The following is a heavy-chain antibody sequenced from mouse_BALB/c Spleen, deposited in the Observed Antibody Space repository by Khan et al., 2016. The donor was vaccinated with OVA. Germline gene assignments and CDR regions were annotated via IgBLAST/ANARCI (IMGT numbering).Heavy chain of an antibody. CDR1: GYTFTTYG. J-gene: IGHJ4*01. V-gene: IGHV9-3-1*01. CDR3: ARVGYNGTMDY. CDR2: INTYTGEP. Sequence: QEVQSGPELKKPGETVKISCKASGYTFTTYGMNWVKQAPGKGLKWMGWINTYTGEPTYADDFQGRFAFSLETSASTTYLQINNLKNEDTATYFGARVGYNGTMDYWGQGTSVTVSS. D-gene: IGHD2-14*01.